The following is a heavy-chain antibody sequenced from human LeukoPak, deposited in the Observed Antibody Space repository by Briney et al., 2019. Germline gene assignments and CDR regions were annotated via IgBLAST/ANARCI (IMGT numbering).Heavy chain of an antibody. CDR2: INHSGST. CDR3: ARGDPRIQLWLVY. D-gene: IGHD5-18*01. CDR1: GGSFSGYY. J-gene: IGHJ4*02. Sequence: SETLSLTCAVYGGSFSGYYWSWIRQPPGKGLEWIGEINHSGSTNYNPSLKSRVTISVDTSKNQFSLKLSSVTAADTAVYYCARGDPRIQLWLVYWGQGTLVTVSS. V-gene: IGHV4-34*01.